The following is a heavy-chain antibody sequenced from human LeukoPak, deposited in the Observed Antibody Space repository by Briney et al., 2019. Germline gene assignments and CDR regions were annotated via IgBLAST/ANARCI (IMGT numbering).Heavy chain of an antibody. CDR2: INPSGGNT. CDR1: GYTFTSYF. V-gene: IGHV1-46*01. D-gene: IGHD6-13*01. Sequence: GASVKVSCKASGYTFTSYFMHWVRQAPGQGLEWMGTINPSGGNTDYAQKFQGRVTMTRDTSTSTVYMELSSLRSDDTAVYYCAKAGGAYSSSWYLYFDYWGQGTLVTVPS. CDR3: AKAGGAYSSSWYLYFDY. J-gene: IGHJ4*02.